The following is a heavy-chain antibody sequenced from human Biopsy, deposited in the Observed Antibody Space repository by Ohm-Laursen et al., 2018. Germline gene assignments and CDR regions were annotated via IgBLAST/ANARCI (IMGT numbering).Heavy chain of an antibody. CDR2: IIPILRTT. CDR1: TGTFNSYG. CDR3: AREAIGYQLPCDD. D-gene: IGHD2-2*01. J-gene: IGHJ4*02. Sequence: SVKVSCNAPTGTFNSYGIIWVRQAPGQGLEWMGRIIPILRTTDYAQTFLGRVTITADSPTSTVDMELTSLTSDDTAVYFCAREAIGYQLPCDDWGQGTLVTVSS. V-gene: IGHV1-69*11.